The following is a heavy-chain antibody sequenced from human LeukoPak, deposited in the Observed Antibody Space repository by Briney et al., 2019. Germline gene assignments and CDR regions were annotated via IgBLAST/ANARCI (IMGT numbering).Heavy chain of an antibody. CDR1: GGSISSSSYY. D-gene: IGHD6-13*01. J-gene: IGHJ2*01. CDR2: IYYSGST. V-gene: IGHV4-39*01. Sequence: KPSETLSLTCTVSGGSISSSSYYWGWIRQPPGKGLEWIGSIYYSGSTYYNPSLKSRVTISVDTSKNQFSLKLSSVTAADTAVYYCATGSSWDGRSYWYFDLWGRGTLVTVSS. CDR3: ATGSSWDGRSYWYFDL.